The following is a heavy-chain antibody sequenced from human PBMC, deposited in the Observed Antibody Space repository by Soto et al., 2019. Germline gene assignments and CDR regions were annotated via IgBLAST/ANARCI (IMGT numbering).Heavy chain of an antibody. CDR1: GGPISSGGYS. V-gene: IGHV4-30-2*01. Sequence: SETLSLTCVVSGGPISSGGYSWTWIRQPPGRGLEWIGYISHSGSANYNPSLKSRVTISVNTSKNKFSLRLSSVTAADTAVYYCARDRNGLGGIDFWGQGTLVTVSS. D-gene: IGHD1-1*01. J-gene: IGHJ4*02. CDR3: ARDRNGLGGIDF. CDR2: ISHSGSA.